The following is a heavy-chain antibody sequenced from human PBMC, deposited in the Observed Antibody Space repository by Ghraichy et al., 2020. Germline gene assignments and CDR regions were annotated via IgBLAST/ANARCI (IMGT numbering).Heavy chain of an antibody. CDR2: IWYDGNNK. V-gene: IGHV3-33*01. CDR1: GFTFSDYG. Sequence: GGSLRLSCAASGFTFSDYGMHWVRQAPGKGLEWVAVIWYDGNNKYYADSVEGRFTISRDNSRDTLYLQMNSLRAEDTAVYFCAREDCSASCWIDYWGQGTLVTVSS. D-gene: IGHD2-2*01. J-gene: IGHJ4*02. CDR3: AREDCSASCWIDY.